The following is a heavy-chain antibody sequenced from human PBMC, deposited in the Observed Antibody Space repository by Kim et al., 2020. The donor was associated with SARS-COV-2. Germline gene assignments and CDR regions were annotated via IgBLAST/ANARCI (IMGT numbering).Heavy chain of an antibody. D-gene: IGHD3-10*01. CDR1: GGSISSYY. CDR2: IYYSGST. CDR3: ARNALWFGELLSYGMDV. V-gene: IGHV4-59*01. J-gene: IGHJ6*02. Sequence: SETLSLTCTVSGGSISSYYWSWIRQPPGKGLEWIGYIYYSGSTNYNPSLKSRVTISVDTSKNQFSLKLSSVTAADTAVYYCARNALWFGELLSYGMDVWGQGTTVTVSS.